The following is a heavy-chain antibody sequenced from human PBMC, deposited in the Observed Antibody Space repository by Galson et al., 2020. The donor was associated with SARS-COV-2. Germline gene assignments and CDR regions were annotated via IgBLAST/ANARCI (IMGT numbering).Heavy chain of an antibody. CDR1: GVSISSSAY. V-gene: IGHV4-4*02. Sequence: SETLSLTCRVSGVSISSSAYWGWVRPPPGKTLEWIGDMFHTGDTNYNPSLRSRVTLSLDKSKNQFSLRLDSVTAADTAVYFCVKSPGWYYFDLWGRGTLVTVSS. J-gene: IGHJ2*01. CDR3: VKSPGWYYFDL. D-gene: IGHD6-19*01. CDR2: MFHTGDT.